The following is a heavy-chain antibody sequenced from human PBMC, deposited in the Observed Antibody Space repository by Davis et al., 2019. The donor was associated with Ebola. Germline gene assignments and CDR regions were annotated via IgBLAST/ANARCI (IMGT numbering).Heavy chain of an antibody. J-gene: IGHJ6*02. Sequence: SVKVSCKASGGTFSSYAISWVRQAPGQGLEWMGGIIPIFGTAHYAQKFQGRVTITADKSTSTAYMELSSLRSEDTAVYYCARDDRYNWNGRYYYYYGMDVWGQGTTVTVSS. CDR2: IIPIFGTA. CDR3: ARDDRYNWNGRYYYYYGMDV. V-gene: IGHV1-69*06. CDR1: GGTFSSYA. D-gene: IGHD1-1*01.